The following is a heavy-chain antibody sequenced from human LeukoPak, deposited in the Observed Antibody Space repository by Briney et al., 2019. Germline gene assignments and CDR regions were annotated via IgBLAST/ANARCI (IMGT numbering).Heavy chain of an antibody. Sequence: SQTLSLPCTDPGGSTSSGSYYWTWIRQPPGKGLDWIGRIYTSGSTNHNPSLKSRITISADTSKNQFSLRLSSVTPADTAVYYCARGGGYSYGNDAFNIWGQGTMVTVSS. CDR3: ARGGGYSYGNDAFNI. V-gene: IGHV4-61*02. J-gene: IGHJ3*02. CDR1: GGSTSSGSYY. CDR2: IYTSGST. D-gene: IGHD5-18*01.